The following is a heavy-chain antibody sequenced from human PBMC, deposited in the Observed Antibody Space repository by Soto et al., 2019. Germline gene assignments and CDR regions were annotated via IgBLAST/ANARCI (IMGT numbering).Heavy chain of an antibody. J-gene: IGHJ5*02. V-gene: IGHV4-61*08. CDR3: ARLGGVVMGNWFDP. Sequence: SETLSLTCTVSGGSISSGGYYWSWIRQHPGKGLEWIGYIYYSGSTNYNPSLKSRVTISVDTSKNQFSLKLSSVTAADTAVYYCARLGGVVMGNWFDPWGQGTLVTVSS. D-gene: IGHD3-3*01. CDR1: GGSISSGGYY. CDR2: IYYSGST.